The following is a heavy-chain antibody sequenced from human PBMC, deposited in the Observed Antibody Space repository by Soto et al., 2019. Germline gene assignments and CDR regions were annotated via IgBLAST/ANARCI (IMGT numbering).Heavy chain of an antibody. V-gene: IGHV4-39*01. Sequence: PSETLSLTCTVSGGSISSYYWGWIRQPPGKGLEWIGSIYYSGSTYYNPSLKSRVTISVDTSKNQFSLKLSSVTAADTAVYYCARVVLLWFGETIISDWFDPWGQGTLVTVSS. CDR2: IYYSGST. J-gene: IGHJ5*02. CDR1: GGSISSYY. CDR3: ARVVLLWFGETIISDWFDP. D-gene: IGHD3-10*01.